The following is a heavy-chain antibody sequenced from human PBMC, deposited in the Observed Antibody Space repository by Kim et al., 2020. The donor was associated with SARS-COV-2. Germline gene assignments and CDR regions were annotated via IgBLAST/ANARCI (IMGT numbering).Heavy chain of an antibody. CDR1: GFTFNNYA. Sequence: GGSLRLSCAASGFTFNNYALHWVRQAPGKGLEWVAVTSYDGSNKHYADSVRGRFTISRDKSKNTVYLQMISLRVEDTDVYYCARDSSSTSCYDCGGMDV. CDR3: ARDSSSTSCYDCGGMDV. V-gene: IGHV3-30*04. J-gene: IGHJ6*01. CDR2: TSYDGSNK. D-gene: IGHD2-2*01.